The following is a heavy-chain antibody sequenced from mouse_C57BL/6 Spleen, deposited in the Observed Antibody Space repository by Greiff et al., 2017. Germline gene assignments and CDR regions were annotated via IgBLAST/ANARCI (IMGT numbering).Heavy chain of an antibody. V-gene: IGHV1-64*01. J-gene: IGHJ4*01. Sequence: QVQLQQPGAELVKPGASVKLSCKASGYTFTSYWMHWVKQRPGQGLEWIGMIHPNSGSTNYNEKFKSKATLTVDKSSIAAYMQLSSLTSEDSAVYYCAREFSYGSGLYYAMDYWGQGTSVTVSS. CDR2: IHPNSGST. CDR3: AREFSYGSGLYYAMDY. CDR1: GYTFTSYW. D-gene: IGHD1-1*01.